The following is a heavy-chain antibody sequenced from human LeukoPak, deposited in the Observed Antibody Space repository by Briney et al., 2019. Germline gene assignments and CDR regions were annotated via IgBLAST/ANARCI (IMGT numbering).Heavy chain of an antibody. CDR2: IYYSGST. J-gene: IGHJ4*02. Sequence: SETLSLTCTVSGGSISSSSYYWGWIRQPPGKGLEWVGSIYYSGSTYYNPSLKSRVTLSVDTSKNQFSLKLGSVTAADTAVYYCAKDYYDSSGYPRPFDYWGQGTLVTVCS. CDR3: AKDYYDSSGYPRPFDY. V-gene: IGHV4-39*07. D-gene: IGHD3-22*01. CDR1: GGSISSSSYY.